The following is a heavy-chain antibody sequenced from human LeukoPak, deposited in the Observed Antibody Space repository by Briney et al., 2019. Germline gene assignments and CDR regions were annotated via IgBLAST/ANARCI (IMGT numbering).Heavy chain of an antibody. CDR1: GFTFDDYA. J-gene: IGHJ4*02. D-gene: IGHD3-3*01. CDR3: AKGAYYDFWSGYFHFDY. CDR2: ISWNSGSI. Sequence: PGGSLRLSCAASGFTFDDYAMHCVRQAPGKGLEWVSGISWNSGSIGYADSVKGRFTISRDNAKNSLYLQMNSLRAEDMALYYCAKGAYYDFWSGYFHFDYWGQGTLVTVSS. V-gene: IGHV3-9*03.